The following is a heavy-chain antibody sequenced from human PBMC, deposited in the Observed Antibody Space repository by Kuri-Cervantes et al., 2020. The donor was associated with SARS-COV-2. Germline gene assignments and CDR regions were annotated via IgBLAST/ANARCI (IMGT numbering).Heavy chain of an antibody. CDR3: AKGAVAATYSDYYYGMDV. CDR1: GFSFSRSA. V-gene: IGHV3-64*04. D-gene: IGHD2-15*01. CDR2: ISNNGGNT. J-gene: IGHJ6*02. Sequence: GESLKISCSASGFSFSRSAMHWVRQAPGKGLEYVSVISNNGGNTYYADSVKGRFTISRDNSKNSLYLQMNSLRAEDTALYYCAKGAVAATYSDYYYGMDVWGQGTTVTVSS.